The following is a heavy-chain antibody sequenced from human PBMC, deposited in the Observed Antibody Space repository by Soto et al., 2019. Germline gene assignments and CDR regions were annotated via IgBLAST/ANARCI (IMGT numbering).Heavy chain of an antibody. J-gene: IGHJ6*03. D-gene: IGHD6-13*01. CDR1: GFTFSDHY. V-gene: IGHV3-72*01. CDR2: TRNKANSYTT. CDR3: ALIAAAETNYYYYMDV. Sequence: PGGSLRLSCAASGFTFSDHYMDWVRQAPGKGLEWVGRTRNKANSYTTEYAASVKGRFTISRDDSKNSLYLQMNSLKTEDTAVYYCALIAAAETNYYYYMDVWGKGTTVTVSS.